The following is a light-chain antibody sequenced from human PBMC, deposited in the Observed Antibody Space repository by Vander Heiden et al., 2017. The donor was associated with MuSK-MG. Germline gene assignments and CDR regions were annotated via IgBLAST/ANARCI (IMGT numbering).Light chain of an antibody. CDR1: QTLMCSY. J-gene: IGKJ1*01. Sequence: EIVLTQSPGTLSLSPGERAPISCWASQTLMCSYLAWYQQRPGQAPRLLIYAVSSRATGVPDRFSGSGFGTDFTLTISRLEPEDSAVYYCQQYYTSSWTFGQGTKVEIK. CDR2: AVS. CDR3: QQYYTSSWT. V-gene: IGKV3-20*01.